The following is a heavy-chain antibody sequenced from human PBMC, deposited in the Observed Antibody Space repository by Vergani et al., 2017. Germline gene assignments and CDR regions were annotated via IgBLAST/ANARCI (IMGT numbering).Heavy chain of an antibody. J-gene: IGHJ4*02. Sequence: EVRLLESGGDLLQPGESLKISCAVSGFSFKDYAMSWVRQAPGKGLEWVSTITYNGGRTYYADSVTGRFTISRDNSKNTLFLQLKTLRAEDTGVYYCAKDYNIMGALHYWGQGTLVAVSS. CDR3: AKDYNIMGALHY. CDR2: ITYNGGRT. V-gene: IGHV3-23*01. CDR1: GFSFKDYA. D-gene: IGHD5-12*01.